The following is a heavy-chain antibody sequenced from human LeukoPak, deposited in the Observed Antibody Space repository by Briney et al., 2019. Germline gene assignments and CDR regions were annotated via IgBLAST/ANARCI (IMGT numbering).Heavy chain of an antibody. J-gene: IGHJ4*02. V-gene: IGHV1-8*01. D-gene: IGHD3-10*01. Sequence: ASVKVSCKASGYTFTSYDINWVRQATGQGLEWMGWMNPNSGNTGYAQKFQGRVTMTRNTSISTAYMELSSLRSEDTAVYYCARGPLWFGELYVWGQGTLVTVSS. CDR3: ARGPLWFGELYV. CDR2: MNPNSGNT. CDR1: GYTFTSYD.